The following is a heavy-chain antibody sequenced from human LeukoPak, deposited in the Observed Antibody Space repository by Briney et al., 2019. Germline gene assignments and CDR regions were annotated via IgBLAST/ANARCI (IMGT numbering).Heavy chain of an antibody. CDR2: FDPEDGET. D-gene: IGHD4-17*01. Sequence: ASVKVSCKVSGYTLTELSMHWVRQAPGKGLEWMGGFDPEDGETICAQKFQGRVTMTEDTSTDTAYMELSSLRSEDTAVYYCATELSGYGDYVPYFDYWGQGTLVTVSS. CDR3: ATELSGYGDYVPYFDY. CDR1: GYTLTELS. V-gene: IGHV1-24*01. J-gene: IGHJ4*02.